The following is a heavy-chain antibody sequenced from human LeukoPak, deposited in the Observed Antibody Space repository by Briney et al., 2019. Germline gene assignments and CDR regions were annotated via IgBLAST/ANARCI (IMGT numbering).Heavy chain of an antibody. CDR2: IIPIFGTA. J-gene: IGHJ5*02. CDR3: ASGTPGDVVVPAAIWFDP. V-gene: IGHV1-69*05. CDR1: GGTFSSYA. Sequence: ASVKVSCKASGGTFSSYAISWVRQAPGQGLEWMGGIIPIFGTANYAQKFQGRVTITTDESTSTAYMELSSPRSEDTAVYYCASGTPGDVVVPAAIWFDPWGQGTLVTVSS. D-gene: IGHD2-2*01.